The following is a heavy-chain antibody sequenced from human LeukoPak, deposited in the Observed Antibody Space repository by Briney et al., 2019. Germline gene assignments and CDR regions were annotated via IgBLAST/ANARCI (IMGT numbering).Heavy chain of an antibody. D-gene: IGHD4-17*01. V-gene: IGHV1-69*06. CDR3: ASGSFFSSGDYGY. CDR2: IIPIFGTA. CDR1: GGTFSSYA. Sequence: ASVKVSCKASGGTFSSYAISWVRQAPGQGLEWMGGIIPIFGTANYAQKFQGRVTITADKSTSTAYMELSRLRSDDTAVYYCASGSFFSSGDYGYWGQGTLVTVSS. J-gene: IGHJ4*02.